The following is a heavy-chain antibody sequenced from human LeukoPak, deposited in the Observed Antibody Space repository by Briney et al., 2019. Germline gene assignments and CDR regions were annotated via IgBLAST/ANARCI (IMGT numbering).Heavy chain of an antibody. CDR3: AREDCSGGGCYFYYYYMDV. J-gene: IGHJ6*03. CDR1: GGSISSSSYC. Sequence: SETLSLTCTVSGGSISSSSYCWGWIRQPPGKGLEWIGSIYYSGSTYYNPSLKSRVTISVDTSKNQFSLKLSSVTAADTAVYYCAREDCSGGGCYFYYYYMDVWGKGATVIVSS. V-gene: IGHV4-39*02. D-gene: IGHD2-15*01. CDR2: IYYSGST.